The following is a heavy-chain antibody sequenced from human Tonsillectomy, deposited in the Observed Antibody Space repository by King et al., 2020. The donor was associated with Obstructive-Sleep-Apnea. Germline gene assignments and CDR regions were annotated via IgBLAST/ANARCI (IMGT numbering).Heavy chain of an antibody. V-gene: IGHV3-7*01. CDR3: ARSIALGY. Sequence: VQLVESGGTLVQPGGSLRLSCVSSGFSYSAYWMRWVRQAPGGGLGWGANIHQEGSEKHYVDSVKGRFTISRDTAKNSVYLQMNSLRAEDTAVYYCARSIALGYWGQGTLVTVSS. D-gene: IGHD6-6*01. CDR1: GFSYSAYW. CDR2: IHQEGSEK. J-gene: IGHJ4*02.